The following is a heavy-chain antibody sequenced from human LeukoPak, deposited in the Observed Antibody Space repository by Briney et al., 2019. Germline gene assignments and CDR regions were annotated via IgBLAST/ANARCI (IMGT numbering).Heavy chain of an antibody. Sequence: PSETLSLTCSVSDDSITMYYCTWIRQPPGKGLEWLGYVDHTGSTNFNPSLNGRVSISRDTTNNLFSLRLRSVTAADTAVYFCARGRVSSSTWYSTYYYYFYMDVWGKGTTVTVSS. CDR2: VDHTGST. CDR3: ARGRVSSSTWYSTYYYYFYMDV. V-gene: IGHV4-59*01. D-gene: IGHD1-1*01. J-gene: IGHJ6*03. CDR1: DDSITMYY.